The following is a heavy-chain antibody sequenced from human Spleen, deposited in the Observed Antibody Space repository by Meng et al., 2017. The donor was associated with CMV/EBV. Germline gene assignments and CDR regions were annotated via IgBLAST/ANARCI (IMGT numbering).Heavy chain of an antibody. V-gene: IGHV3-53*01. J-gene: IGHJ4*02. CDR1: GFSVSSNH. D-gene: IGHD7-27*01. CDR3: ARGLITGGNHFDY. CDR2: FYSGGST. Sequence: GESLKISCAASGFSVSSNHMSWVRQAPGKGLEWVSIFYSGGSTYYADSVEGRFTISRDNSKNTLYLQMNSLRADDTAVYYCARGLITGGNHFDYWGQGTLVTVSS.